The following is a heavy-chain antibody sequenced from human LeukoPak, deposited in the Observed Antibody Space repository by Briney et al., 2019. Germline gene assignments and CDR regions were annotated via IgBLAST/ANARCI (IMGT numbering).Heavy chain of an antibody. CDR2: ISPSGGST. Sequence: ASVKVSCKASGGTFSSYAISWVRQAPGQGLEWMGIISPSGGSTSYAQKFQGRVTMTRDTSTSTVYMELSSLRSEDTAVYYCARDYRRQQLPRPLFDYWGQGTLVTVSS. D-gene: IGHD6-13*01. CDR1: GGTFSSYA. CDR3: ARDYRRQQLPRPLFDY. J-gene: IGHJ4*02. V-gene: IGHV1-46*01.